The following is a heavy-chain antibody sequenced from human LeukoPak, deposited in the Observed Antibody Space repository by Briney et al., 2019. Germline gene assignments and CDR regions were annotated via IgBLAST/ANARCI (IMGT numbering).Heavy chain of an antibody. CDR2: IFHSGNS. D-gene: IGHD3-22*01. CDR3: AREDSRGGYRPLDY. CDR1: GGSIRNYY. Sequence: SETLSLTCSVSGGSIRNYYWSWIRQPPGKGLEWIAFIFHSGNSNYNPSLKSRVTISIDTSKNQFSLKLSSVTAADTAVYYCAREDSRGGYRPLDYWGQGTLVTVSS. J-gene: IGHJ4*02. V-gene: IGHV4-59*01.